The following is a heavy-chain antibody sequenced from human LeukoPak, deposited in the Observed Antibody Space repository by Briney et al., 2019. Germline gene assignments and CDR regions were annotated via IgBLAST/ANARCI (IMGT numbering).Heavy chain of an antibody. CDR1: GCTFSSYA. Sequence: SVKVSCKASGCTFSSYAISWVRQAPGQGLEWMGGIIPIFGTANYAQKFQGRVTITADESTSTAYMELSSLRSEDTAVYYCARDRSDYSAGYFDYWGQGTLVTVSS. V-gene: IGHV1-69*13. CDR3: ARDRSDYSAGYFDY. J-gene: IGHJ4*02. CDR2: IIPIFGTA. D-gene: IGHD4-17*01.